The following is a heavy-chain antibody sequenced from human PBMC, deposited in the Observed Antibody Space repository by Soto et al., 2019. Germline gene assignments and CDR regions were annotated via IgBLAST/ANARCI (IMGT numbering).Heavy chain of an antibody. J-gene: IGHJ6*02. CDR3: AGRPYSSSWTYYYHGMDV. Sequence: QVQLVESGGGVVQPGRSLRLSCATSGSTFSSYGMHWVRQAPGKGLEWVAVISYDGSNYHYADSVKGRFTISRDNSKSTVYLQMNSLRGEDTAVYYCAGRPYSSSWTYYYHGMDVWGQGSTVTVSS. CDR1: GSTFSSYG. CDR2: ISYDGSNY. V-gene: IGHV3-30*03. D-gene: IGHD6-13*01.